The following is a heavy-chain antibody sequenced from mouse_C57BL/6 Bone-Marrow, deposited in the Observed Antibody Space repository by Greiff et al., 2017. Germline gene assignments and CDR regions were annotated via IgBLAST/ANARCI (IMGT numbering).Heavy chain of an antibody. D-gene: IGHD2-1*01. CDR3: ARGGNYGGYYIDN. CDR1: GYTFTTYP. J-gene: IGHJ2*01. Sequence: QVQLKESGAELVKPGASVKMSCKASGYTFTTYPIEWMKQNHGKSLEWIGNFHPYNDDTKYNEKFKGKATLTVDKSSSTVYLELSRLTSDDSAVYYCARGGNYGGYYIDNWGQGTTLTVSS. CDR2: FHPYNDDT. V-gene: IGHV1-47*01.